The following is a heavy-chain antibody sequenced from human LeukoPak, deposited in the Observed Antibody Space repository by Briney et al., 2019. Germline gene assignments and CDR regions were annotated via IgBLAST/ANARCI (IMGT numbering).Heavy chain of an antibody. V-gene: IGHV3-73*01. J-gene: IGHJ5*02. D-gene: IGHD4-17*01. CDR1: GFTFSGSA. CDR2: IRSKANSYAT. CDR3: TRPRGTDYGDYGWGFNWFDP. Sequence: GGSLKLSCAASGFTFSGSAMHWVRQASGKGLEWVGRIRSKANSYATAYAASVKGRFTISRDDSKNTAYLQMNSLKTEDTAVYYCTRPRGTDYGDYGWGFNWFDPWGQGTLVTVSS.